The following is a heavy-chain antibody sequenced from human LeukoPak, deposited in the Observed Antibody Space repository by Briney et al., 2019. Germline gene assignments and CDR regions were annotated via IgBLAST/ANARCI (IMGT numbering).Heavy chain of an antibody. CDR3: ARADYYYDSSGYMAGVDY. J-gene: IGHJ4*02. V-gene: IGHV1-46*01. CDR1: GYTFTSYD. Sequence: GASVKVSCKASGYTFTSYDINWVRQATGQGLGWLGIINPSGGSTSYAQKFQGRVTMTRDTSTSTVYMELSSLRSEDTAVYYCARADYYYDSSGYMAGVDYWGQGTLVTVSS. CDR2: INPSGGST. D-gene: IGHD3-22*01.